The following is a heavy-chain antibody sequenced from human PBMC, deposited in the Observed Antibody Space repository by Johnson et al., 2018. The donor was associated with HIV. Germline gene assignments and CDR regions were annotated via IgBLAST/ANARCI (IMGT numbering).Heavy chain of an antibody. CDR1: GFTVSSNY. D-gene: IGHD2/OR15-2a*01. J-gene: IGHJ3*02. Sequence: VQLVESGGGLVQPGGSLRLSCAASGFTVSSNYMSWVRQAPGKGLEWVSAISGSGGSTYYADSVKGRFTISRDNSKNTLYLQMKSLRAEDTAVYYCTRPIEYSTSELAFEIWGQGTMVTVSS. V-gene: IGHV3-23*04. CDR3: TRPIEYSTSELAFEI. CDR2: SGSGGST.